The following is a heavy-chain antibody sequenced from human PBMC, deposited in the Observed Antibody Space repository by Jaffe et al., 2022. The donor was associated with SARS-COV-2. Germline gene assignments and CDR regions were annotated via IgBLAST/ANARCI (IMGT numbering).Heavy chain of an antibody. V-gene: IGHV4-59*01. CDR1: GGSISSYY. Sequence: QVQLQESGPGLVKPSETLSLTCTVSGGSISSYYWSWVRQPPGKGLEWIGYIHYSGNTNYNPSLKSRVTILVDMSENQFSLKLRFVTAADTAVYYCAKSLWFGDNYYYYMDVWGKGTTVTVSS. CDR2: IHYSGNT. D-gene: IGHD3-10*01. CDR3: AKSLWFGDNYYYYMDV. J-gene: IGHJ6*03.